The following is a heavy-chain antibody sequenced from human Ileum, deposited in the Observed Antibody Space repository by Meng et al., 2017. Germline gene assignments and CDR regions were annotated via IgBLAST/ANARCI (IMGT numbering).Heavy chain of an antibody. J-gene: IGHJ4*01. Sequence: QVQFVQSGAEVTKRGPSVRISCKASGFTFSNYAISWVRQAPGQSLEWLGWIHAGNGDKKFSQTFQGRLTFDRDTSADTVYMELSSLTSGDRAVYYCGRGRASFYFDFLGQGTLVTVSS. V-gene: IGHV1-3*01. CDR2: IHAGNGDK. CDR1: GFTFSNYA. D-gene: IGHD6-6*01. CDR3: GRGRASFYFDF.